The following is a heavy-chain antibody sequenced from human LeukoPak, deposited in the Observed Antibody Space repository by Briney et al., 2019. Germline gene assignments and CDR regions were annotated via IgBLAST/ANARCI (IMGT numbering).Heavy chain of an antibody. D-gene: IGHD3-10*01. CDR1: GGPFSGYY. Sequence: PSETLSLTCAVYGGPFSGYYWSWIRQPPGKGLEWIGGINHSGSTNYNPSLKSRVTISVDTSKNQLSLKLSSVTAADTAVYYCARREPHYYGSGSSPFRYWGQGTLVTVSS. CDR2: INHSGST. J-gene: IGHJ4*02. CDR3: ARREPHYYGSGSSPFRY. V-gene: IGHV4-34*01.